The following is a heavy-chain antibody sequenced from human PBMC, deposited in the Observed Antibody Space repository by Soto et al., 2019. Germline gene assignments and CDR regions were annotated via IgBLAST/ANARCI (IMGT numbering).Heavy chain of an antibody. V-gene: IGHV1-69*13. CDR2: IIPIVGTG. J-gene: IGHJ6*02. CDR1: WGSFSSYA. Sequence: SSVKVSGTASWGSFSSYAISWVRQAPGQGLEWMGGIIPIVGTGNYAQNFQGRVTITADESTSTAYMELSSLRSEDTAMYYCARDLRAAGRPGMDVWGQGTTVTVSS. D-gene: IGHD6-13*01. CDR3: ARDLRAAGRPGMDV.